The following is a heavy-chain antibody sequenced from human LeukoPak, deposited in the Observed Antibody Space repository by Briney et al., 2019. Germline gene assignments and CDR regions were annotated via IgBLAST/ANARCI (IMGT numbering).Heavy chain of an antibody. J-gene: IGHJ6*02. V-gene: IGHV3-23*01. CDR2: ISGSGGST. Sequence: GGSLRLSCAASGFTFNSYSMHWVRQAPGKGLEWVPAISGSGGSTYYADSVKGRFTISRDNSKNTLYLQMNSLRAEDTAVYYCAKGGITMVRGVIITYYYYGMDVWGQGTTVTVSS. CDR1: GFTFNSYS. CDR3: AKGGITMVRGVIITYYYYGMDV. D-gene: IGHD3-10*01.